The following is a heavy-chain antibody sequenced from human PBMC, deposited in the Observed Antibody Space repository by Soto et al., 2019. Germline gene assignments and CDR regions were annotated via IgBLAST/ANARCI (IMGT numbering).Heavy chain of an antibody. CDR2: IYYSGST. CDR1: GGSISSYY. CDR3: ARVSMVGSSPFDY. J-gene: IGHJ4*02. V-gene: IGHV4-59*01. Sequence: SETLSLTCTVSGGSISSYYWSWIRQPPGKGLEWIGYIYYSGSTNYNPSLKSRVTISVDTSKNQFSLKLSSVTAADTAVYYCARVSMVGSSPFDYWGQGTLVTVSS. D-gene: IGHD6-13*01.